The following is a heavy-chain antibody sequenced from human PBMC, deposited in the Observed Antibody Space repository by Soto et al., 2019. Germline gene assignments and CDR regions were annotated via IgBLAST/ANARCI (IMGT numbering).Heavy chain of an antibody. CDR2: IIPIFGTA. CDR3: ARTKDLAAAGTRCVPHHYYGMDV. CDR1: GGTFSSYA. Sequence: QVQLVQSGAEVKKPGSSVKVSCKASGGTFSSYAISWVRQAPGQGLEWMGGIIPIFGTANYAQKFQGRVTITADESTSAPYMELSSLRTEDTAVYYCARTKDLAAAGTRCVPHHYYGMDVWGQGTTVTVSS. V-gene: IGHV1-69*01. J-gene: IGHJ6*02. D-gene: IGHD6-13*01.